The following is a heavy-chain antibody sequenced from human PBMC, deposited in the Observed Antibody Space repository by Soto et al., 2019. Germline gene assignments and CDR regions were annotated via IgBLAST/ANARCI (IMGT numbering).Heavy chain of an antibody. CDR3: ARSQRSSTIIVTEYHAFSAMDV. CDR2: IIPTSGTA. CDR1: GGTFSNYA. D-gene: IGHD2-2*01. Sequence: QVQLVQSGAEVKKPGSSVKVSCKASGGTFSNYAINWVRQATGQGLEWMGGIIPTSGTANYAQKFQGRVTITAGESTSTAAMELSSLRSEHTAVYYCARSQRSSTIIVTEYHAFSAMDVWGQATTVTVPS. J-gene: IGHJ6*02. V-gene: IGHV1-69*01.